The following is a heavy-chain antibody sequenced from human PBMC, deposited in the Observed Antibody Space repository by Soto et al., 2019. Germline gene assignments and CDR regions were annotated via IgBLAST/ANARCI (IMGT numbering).Heavy chain of an antibody. CDR1: GYTFTSYY. V-gene: IGHV1-46*01. D-gene: IGHD2-8*01. Sequence: ASVKVSCKASGYTFTSYYMHWVRQAPGQGLEWMGIINPSGGSTSYAQKFQGRVTMTRDTSTSTVYMELSSLRSEDTAVYYCARASLGVSSKYYYYYGIYVRAQRTTVPVS. J-gene: IGHJ6*02. CDR3: ARASLGVSSKYYYYYGIYV. CDR2: INPSGGST.